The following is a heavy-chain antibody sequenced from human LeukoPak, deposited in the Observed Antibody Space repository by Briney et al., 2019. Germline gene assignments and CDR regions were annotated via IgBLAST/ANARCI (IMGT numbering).Heavy chain of an antibody. CDR3: ARVPPDYGGNLYQIDY. J-gene: IGHJ4*02. CDR1: GFTFSSYS. Sequence: GGSLRLSCAASGFTFSSYSMNWVRQAPGKGLEWVSSISSSSSYIYYADSVKGRFTISRDNAKNSLYLQMNSLRAEDTAVYYCARVPPDYGGNLYQIDYWGQGTLVTVSS. CDR2: ISSSSSYI. D-gene: IGHD4-23*01. V-gene: IGHV3-21*04.